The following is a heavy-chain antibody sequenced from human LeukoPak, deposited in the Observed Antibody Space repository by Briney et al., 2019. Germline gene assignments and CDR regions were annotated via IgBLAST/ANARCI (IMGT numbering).Heavy chain of an antibody. CDR1: GYSISSGYY. J-gene: IGHJ6*03. CDR3: ATISSSLKYYYYYMDV. V-gene: IGHV4-38-2*01. CDR2: IYHSGST. Sequence: SETLSLTCAVSGYSISSGYYWGWIRQPPGKGLEWIESIYHSGSTYYNPSLKSRVTISVDTSKNQFSLKLSSVTAADTAVYYCATISSSLKYYYYYMDVWGKGTTVTISS. D-gene: IGHD6-13*01.